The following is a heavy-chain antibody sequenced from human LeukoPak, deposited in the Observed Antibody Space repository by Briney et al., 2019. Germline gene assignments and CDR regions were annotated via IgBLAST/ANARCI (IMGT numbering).Heavy chain of an antibody. CDR2: IGTAGDT. D-gene: IGHD3-9*01. V-gene: IGHV3-13*01. CDR1: GVTFSSYD. J-gene: IGHJ4*02. CDR3: ARAPSLTLPDY. Sequence: PGGSLRLSCAASGVTFSSYDMHWVRQATGKGLEWVSAIGTAGDTYYPGSVKGRFTISRENAKNSLYLQMNSLRAGDTAVYYCARAPSLTLPDYWGQGTLVTVSS.